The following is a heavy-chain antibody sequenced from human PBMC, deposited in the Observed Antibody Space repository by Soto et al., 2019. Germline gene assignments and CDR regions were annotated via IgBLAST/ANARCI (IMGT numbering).Heavy chain of an antibody. CDR1: GGSFSGYY. CDR2: INYSGST. D-gene: IGHD3-10*01. CDR3: ARGRGLLLWFGESPDYFDY. Sequence: SETLSLTCAVYGGSFSGYYWSWIRQPPGKGLEWIGEINYSGSTNYNPSLKSRVTISVDTSKNQFSLKLSSVTAADTAVYYCARGRGLLLWFGESPDYFDYWGQGTLVTVSS. J-gene: IGHJ4*02. V-gene: IGHV4-34*01.